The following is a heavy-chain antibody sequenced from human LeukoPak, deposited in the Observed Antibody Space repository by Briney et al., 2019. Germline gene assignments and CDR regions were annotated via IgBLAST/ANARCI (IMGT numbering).Heavy chain of an antibody. V-gene: IGHV4-39*07. CDR3: ARAGSASAVDY. CDR2: IYYSGST. CDR1: GGSISSSSYY. D-gene: IGHD3-10*01. J-gene: IGHJ4*02. Sequence: SETLSLTCTVSGGSISSSSYYWGWIRQPPGKGLEWIGSIYYSGSTYYNPSLKSRVTISVDTSKNQFSLKLSSVTAADTAVYYCARAGSASAVDYWGQGTLVTVSS.